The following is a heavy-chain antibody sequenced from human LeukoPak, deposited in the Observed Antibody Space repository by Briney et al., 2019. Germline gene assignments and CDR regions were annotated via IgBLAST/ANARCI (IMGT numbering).Heavy chain of an antibody. Sequence: PSETLSLTCTVSGGSISSYYWSWIRQPPGKGLEWIGYIYYSGSTNYNPSLKSRVTISVDTSKNQFSLKLSSVTAADTAVYYCAGTPMGIHRLDWYLDLWGRGTLVTVSS. CDR1: GGSISSYY. D-gene: IGHD7-27*01. J-gene: IGHJ2*01. CDR2: IYYSGST. CDR3: AGTPMGIHRLDWYLDL. V-gene: IGHV4-59*01.